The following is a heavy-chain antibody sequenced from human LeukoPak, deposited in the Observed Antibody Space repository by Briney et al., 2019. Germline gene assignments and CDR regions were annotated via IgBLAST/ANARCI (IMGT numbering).Heavy chain of an antibody. Sequence: GGSLRLSCAASGFTVGTNYMTWVRQAPGKGLEWVSLIYSGGSTFHADSVKGRFSISRDNSKNTLYLQMNSLRAEDTAVYYCAKGLSSGVPFDYWGQGTLVTVSS. D-gene: IGHD2-15*01. J-gene: IGHJ4*02. CDR3: AKGLSSGVPFDY. CDR2: IYSGGST. CDR1: GFTVGTNY. V-gene: IGHV3-66*01.